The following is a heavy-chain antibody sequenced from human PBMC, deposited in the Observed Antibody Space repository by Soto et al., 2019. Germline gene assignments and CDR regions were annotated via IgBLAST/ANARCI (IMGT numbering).Heavy chain of an antibody. J-gene: IGHJ4*02. CDR2: IYHTGSS. CDR3: ARGPSTNYYRER. CDR1: GASISTNNW. D-gene: IGHD3-22*01. V-gene: IGHV4-4*02. Sequence: SETLSLTCAVSGASISTNNWWTWARQPPGKGLEWIREIYHTGSSNYNPSLKNRVTISVDKSKNQFSLTLSSVTAADTAVYYCARGPSTNYYRERWGQGTLVTVS.